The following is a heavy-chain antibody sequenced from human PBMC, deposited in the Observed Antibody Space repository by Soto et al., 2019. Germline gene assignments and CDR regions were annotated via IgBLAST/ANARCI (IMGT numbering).Heavy chain of an antibody. CDR3: VRDSHGDY. V-gene: IGHV3-74*01. CDR2: IDHDGPT. CDR1: GFTFSNYW. Sequence: EVQLVESGGGLVQPGGSLRLSCAGSGFTFSNYWMHWVRQAPGKGLEWVSRIDHDGPTDYADSVRGRFTISRDNADNTLYLQMNSLSPEDTAVYYCVRDSHGDYWGQGTLVTVSS. J-gene: IGHJ4*02.